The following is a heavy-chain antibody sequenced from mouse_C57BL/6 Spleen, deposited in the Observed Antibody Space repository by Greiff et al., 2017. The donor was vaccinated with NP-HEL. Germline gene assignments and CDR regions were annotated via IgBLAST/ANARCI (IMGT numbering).Heavy chain of an antibody. CDR3: ARGGFLGSFDV. J-gene: IGHJ1*03. CDR1: GYAFSSYW. D-gene: IGHD1-1*01. CDR2: IYPGDGDT. V-gene: IGHV1-80*01. Sequence: VQLQQSGAELVKPGASVKISCKTSGYAFSSYWMNWVKQRPGKGLEWIGQIYPGDGDTNYNGKFKGKATLTADKSSSTAYMQLSSLTSEDSAVYFCARGGFLGSFDVWGTGTTVTVSS.